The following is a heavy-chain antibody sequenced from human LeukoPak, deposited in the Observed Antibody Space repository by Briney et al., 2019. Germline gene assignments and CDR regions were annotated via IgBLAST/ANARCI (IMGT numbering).Heavy chain of an antibody. CDR1: GYTFTGYY. J-gene: IGHJ4*02. CDR3: ARGGPYCGGDCYADY. D-gene: IGHD2-21*02. V-gene: IGHV1-2*02. Sequence: GASVKVSCKASGYTFTGYYMHWVRQAPGQGLEWMGWINPNSGGTNYAQKFQGRVTMTRDTSISTAYMELSRLRSDDTAVYYCARGGPYCGGDCYADYWGQGTLVTVSS. CDR2: INPNSGGT.